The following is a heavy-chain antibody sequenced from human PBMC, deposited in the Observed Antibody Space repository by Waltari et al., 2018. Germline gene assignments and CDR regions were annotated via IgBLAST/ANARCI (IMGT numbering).Heavy chain of an antibody. V-gene: IGHV4-39*01. CDR2: IYHSGST. CDR3: ARIYGSGSPIPSVDY. Sequence: QLQLQESGPGLVKPSETLSLTCTVSGGSISRSNYYWGWIRQPPGKGLDWMASIYHSGSTYDNPSLKSRVTISVDTSKNQFSLKLTSVTAADTAVYYCARIYGSGSPIPSVDYWGQGTLGTVSS. J-gene: IGHJ4*02. CDR1: GGSISRSNYY. D-gene: IGHD3-10*01.